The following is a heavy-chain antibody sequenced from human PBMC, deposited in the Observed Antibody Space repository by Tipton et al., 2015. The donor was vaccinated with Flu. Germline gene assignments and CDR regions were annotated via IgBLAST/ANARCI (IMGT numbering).Heavy chain of an antibody. D-gene: IGHD3-3*01. J-gene: IGHJ4*02. Sequence: RSLRLSCAASGFTFSSYGMHWVRQAPGKGLEWVAVIWYDGSNKYYADSVKGRFTISRDNSKNTLYLQMNSLRAEDTAVYYCARDQGVGPIDYWGQGTLVTVSS. V-gene: IGHV3-33*01. CDR3: ARDQGVGPIDY. CDR2: IWYDGSNK. CDR1: GFTFSSYG.